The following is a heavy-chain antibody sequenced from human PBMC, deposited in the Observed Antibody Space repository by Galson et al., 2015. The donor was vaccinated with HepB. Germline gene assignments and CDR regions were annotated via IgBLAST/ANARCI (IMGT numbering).Heavy chain of an antibody. V-gene: IGHV3-11*01. CDR2: ISSSGSTI. CDR3: ARDYDFWSGYSYNWFDP. Sequence: SLRLSCAASGFTFSDYYMSWIRQAPGKGLEWVSYISSSGSTIYYADSVKGRFTISRDNAKNSLYLQMNSLRAEDTAVYYCARDYDFWSGYSYNWFDPWGQGTLVTVSS. D-gene: IGHD3-3*01. CDR1: GFTFSDYY. J-gene: IGHJ5*02.